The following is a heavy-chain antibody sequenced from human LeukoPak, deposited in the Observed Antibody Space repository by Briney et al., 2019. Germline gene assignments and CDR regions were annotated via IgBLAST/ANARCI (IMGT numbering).Heavy chain of an antibody. D-gene: IGHD2-21*02. J-gene: IGHJ4*02. CDR1: GYTFTSYG. CDR3: ARDPSWRYCSGDCVWY. CDR2: ISAYNGNT. Sequence: ASVKVSCKASGYTFTSYGISWVRQAPGQGLEWMGWISAYNGNTNYAQKLQGRVTMTTDTSTSTAYMELRSLRSDDTAVYYCARDPSWRYCSGDCVWYWGQGTLVTVSS. V-gene: IGHV1-18*01.